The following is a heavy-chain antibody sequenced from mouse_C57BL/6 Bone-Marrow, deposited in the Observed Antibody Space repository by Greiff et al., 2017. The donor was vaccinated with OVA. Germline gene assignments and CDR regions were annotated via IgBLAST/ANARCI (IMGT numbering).Heavy chain of an antibody. CDR1: GFTFSDYG. V-gene: IGHV5-17*01. D-gene: IGHD1-1*01. Sequence: EVKLMESGGGLVKPGGSLKLSCAASGFTFSDYGMHWVRQAPEKGLEWVAYISSGSSTIYYADTVKGRFTISRDNAKNTLFLQMTSLRSEDTAMYYCARDYYGYWYFDVWGTGTTVTVSS. J-gene: IGHJ1*03. CDR2: ISSGSSTI. CDR3: ARDYYGYWYFDV.